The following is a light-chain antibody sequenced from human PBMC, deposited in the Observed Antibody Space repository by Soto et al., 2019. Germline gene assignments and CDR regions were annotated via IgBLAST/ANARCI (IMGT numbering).Light chain of an antibody. Sequence: QSALTQPPSASGSPGQSVTISCTGTSSDVGDYNYVSWYQHHPGKAPKLMIYELSKRPSGVPDRFSGSKSGNTASLTVSGLQADDEADYYCSSYAGSNNFVVFGGGTKLTVL. J-gene: IGLJ2*01. CDR3: SSYAGSNNFVV. CDR1: SSDVGDYNY. CDR2: ELS. V-gene: IGLV2-8*01.